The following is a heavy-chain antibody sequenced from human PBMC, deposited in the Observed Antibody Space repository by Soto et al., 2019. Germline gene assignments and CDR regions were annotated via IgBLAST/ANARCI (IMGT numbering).Heavy chain of an antibody. CDR3: ARVLVVPAARDYGMDV. CDR1: GGSIRSGYYY. J-gene: IGHJ6*02. Sequence: SETLSLTCTVSGGSIRSGYYYWSWIRQPPGKGLEWIGYIYYSGSTYYNPSLKSRVTISVDTPKNQFSLKLSSVTAADTAVYYCARVLVVPAARDYGMDVWGQGTTVTVSS. CDR2: IYYSGST. V-gene: IGHV4-30-4*01. D-gene: IGHD2-2*01.